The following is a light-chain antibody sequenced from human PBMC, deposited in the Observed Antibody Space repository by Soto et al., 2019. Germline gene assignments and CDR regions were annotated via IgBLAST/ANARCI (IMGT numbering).Light chain of an antibody. CDR3: CSFAGSIAWV. CDR1: SSDVGSFDF. V-gene: IGLV2-23*01. Sequence: QSVLTQTASVSASPGQSITISCTGISSDVGSFDFVSWYQQHPGKTPKLIIFEGNKRPSGVSNRFSGSQSGNTASLTISGLQTEDEADYHCCSFAGSIAWVFGGGTQLTVL. CDR2: EGN. J-gene: IGLJ3*02.